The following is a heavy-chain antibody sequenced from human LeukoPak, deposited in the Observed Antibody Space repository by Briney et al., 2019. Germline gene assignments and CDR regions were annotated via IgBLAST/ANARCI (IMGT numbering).Heavy chain of an antibody. CDR2: IKEDGSEK. CDR1: AFTFSRYW. D-gene: IGHD6-13*01. V-gene: IGHV3-7*01. Sequence: GGSLRLSCAASAFTFSRYWMTRVRQAPGKGLEWVASIKEDGSEKYYVDSVKGRFSISRDNTKNSLYLQMNSLRAEDTAVYYCARGGYTSSWYISRDYWGQGTLVTVSS. J-gene: IGHJ4*02. CDR3: ARGGYTSSWYISRDY.